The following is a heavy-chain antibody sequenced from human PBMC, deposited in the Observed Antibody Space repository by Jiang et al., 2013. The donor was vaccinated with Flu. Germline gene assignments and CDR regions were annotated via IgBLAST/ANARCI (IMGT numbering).Heavy chain of an antibody. CDR3: ARGRGGNTGYCTNGVCLYYFDY. Sequence: INHSGSTNYNPSLKSRVTISVDTSKNQFSLKLSSVTAADTAVYYCARGRGGNTGYCTNGVCLYYFDYWGQGTLVTVSS. CDR2: INHSGST. J-gene: IGHJ4*02. D-gene: IGHD2-8*01. V-gene: IGHV4-34*01.